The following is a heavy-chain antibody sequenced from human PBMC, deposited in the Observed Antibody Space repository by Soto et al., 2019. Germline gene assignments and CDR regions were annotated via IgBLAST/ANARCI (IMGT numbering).Heavy chain of an antibody. CDR3: ARGYCSGGSCLHPNWFDP. Sequence: PSVKVSCKASGYTFTGYYKHWVRQAPGQGLEWMGWINPNSGGTNYAQKFQGWVTMTRDTSISTAYMELSRLRSDDAAVYYCARGYCSGGSCLHPNWFDPWGQGTLVTVSS. CDR1: GYTFTGYY. J-gene: IGHJ5*02. V-gene: IGHV1-2*04. CDR2: INPNSGGT. D-gene: IGHD2-15*01.